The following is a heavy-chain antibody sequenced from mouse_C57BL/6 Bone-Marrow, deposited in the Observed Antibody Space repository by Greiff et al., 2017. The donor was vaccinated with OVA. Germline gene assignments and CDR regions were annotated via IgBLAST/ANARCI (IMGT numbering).Heavy chain of an antibody. V-gene: IGHV1-76*01. Sequence: VKVVESGAELVRPGASVKLSCKASGYTFTDYYINWVKQRPGQGLEWIARIYPGSGYTYYNEKFKGKATLTAEKSSSTAYMQLSSLTSEDSAVYFCARPYYGNPAWFAYWGQGTLVTVSA. CDR2: IYPGSGYT. CDR1: GYTFTDYY. CDR3: ARPYYGNPAWFAY. J-gene: IGHJ3*01. D-gene: IGHD2-10*01.